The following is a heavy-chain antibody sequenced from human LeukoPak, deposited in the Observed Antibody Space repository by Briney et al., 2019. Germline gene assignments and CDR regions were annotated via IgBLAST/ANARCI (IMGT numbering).Heavy chain of an antibody. CDR2: IFNSGST. Sequence: SETLSLTCTVSGGSISSGDYYWSWIRRPPGKGLEWIGHIFNSGSTYYNPSLKSRVTISVDTSKNQFSLKLSSVTAADTAVYYCARGGRYFDYWGQGTLVTVSS. CDR3: ARGGRYFDY. CDR1: GGSISSGDYY. J-gene: IGHJ4*02. V-gene: IGHV4-30-4*08.